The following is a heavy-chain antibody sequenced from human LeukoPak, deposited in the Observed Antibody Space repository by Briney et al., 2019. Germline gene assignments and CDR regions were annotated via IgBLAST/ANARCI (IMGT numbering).Heavy chain of an antibody. J-gene: IGHJ3*02. CDR3: ARGPYSYDSSGAFDI. CDR1: GDSISSGDYY. V-gene: IGHV4-61*02. CDR2: IPSSGST. D-gene: IGHD3-22*01. Sequence: PSETLSLTCTVSGDSISSGDYYWSWIRQPAGKGLEWIGRIPSSGSTNYNPSLKSRVTISVDTSKNQFSLKLSSVTAADTAVYFCARGPYSYDSSGAFDIWGQGTMVTVSS.